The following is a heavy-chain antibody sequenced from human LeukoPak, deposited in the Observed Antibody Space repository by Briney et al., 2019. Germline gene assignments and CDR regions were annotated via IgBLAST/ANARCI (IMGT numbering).Heavy chain of an antibody. Sequence: GGSLRLSCAASGFTFSSYWMSWVRQAPGKGLEWVSAISGSGGSTYYADSVKGRFTISRDNSKNTLYLQMNSLRAEDTAVYYCAKAAVLRYFDWPMFDYWGQGTLVTVSS. CDR2: ISGSGGST. J-gene: IGHJ4*02. CDR1: GFTFSSYW. V-gene: IGHV3-23*01. CDR3: AKAAVLRYFDWPMFDY. D-gene: IGHD3-9*01.